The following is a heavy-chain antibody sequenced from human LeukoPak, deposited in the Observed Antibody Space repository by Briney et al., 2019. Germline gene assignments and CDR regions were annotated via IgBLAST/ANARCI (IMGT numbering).Heavy chain of an antibody. Sequence: HPGGSLRLSCAASGFTFSSYGMSWVRQAPGKGLEWVSAISGSGGSTYYADSVKGRFTISRDNSKNTLYLQMNSLRAEDTAVYYCATSQRKPVLMVYAGDYWGQGTLVTVSS. D-gene: IGHD2-8*01. CDR2: ISGSGGST. J-gene: IGHJ4*02. V-gene: IGHV3-23*01. CDR1: GFTFSSYG. CDR3: ATSQRKPVLMVYAGDY.